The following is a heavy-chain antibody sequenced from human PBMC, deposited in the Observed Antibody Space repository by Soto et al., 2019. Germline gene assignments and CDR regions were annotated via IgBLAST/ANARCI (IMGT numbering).Heavy chain of an antibody. D-gene: IGHD2-21*02. Sequence: QVQLVESGGGVVQPGRSLRLSCAASGFTFSSYGMHWVRQAPGKGLEWVAVIWYDGSNKYYADSVKGRFTISRDNSKNTLYLQMNSLRAEDTAVYYCARDGGDCYLTMDCYYYYGMDVWGQGTTVTVSS. CDR1: GFTFSSYG. V-gene: IGHV3-33*01. CDR3: ARDGGDCYLTMDCYYYYGMDV. CDR2: IWYDGSNK. J-gene: IGHJ6*02.